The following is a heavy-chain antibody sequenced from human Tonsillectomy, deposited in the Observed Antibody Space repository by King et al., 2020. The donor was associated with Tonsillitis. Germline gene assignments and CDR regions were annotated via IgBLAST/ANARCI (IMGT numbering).Heavy chain of an antibody. Sequence: VQLVESGGGLVQPGGSLRLSCAASRFSFSSYAMTWVRQAPGRGLEWISGISGSGGMIYYAHSVKGRVTISRDNSKNTGDLQMNSLRAEDTAVYYCAKDLGINWKPTTAFDIWGQGTMVTVSS. CDR1: RFSFSSYA. CDR3: AKDLGINWKPTTAFDI. D-gene: IGHD1-1*01. V-gene: IGHV3-23*04. J-gene: IGHJ3*02. CDR2: ISGSGGMI.